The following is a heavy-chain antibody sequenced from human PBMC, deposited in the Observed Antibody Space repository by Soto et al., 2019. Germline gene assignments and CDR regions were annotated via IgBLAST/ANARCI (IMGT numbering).Heavy chain of an antibody. CDR3: VRDGGSFLQTHCLDN. J-gene: IGHJ4*02. CDR2: ISGEYGNT. V-gene: IGHV1-18*04. Sequence: QVQLVQSGAEVKKPGASVKVSCKASDYSISDYGISWGRLAPRQGLEWMVWISGEYGNTNYARTLEGRVTMTTDTSTNTVSRELGFLGSTDPAVYFWVRDGGSFLQTHCLDNWGQGPLVPVSS. CDR1: DYSISDYG. D-gene: IGHD3-10*01.